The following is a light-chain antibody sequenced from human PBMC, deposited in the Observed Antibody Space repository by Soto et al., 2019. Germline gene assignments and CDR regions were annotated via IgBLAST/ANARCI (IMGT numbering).Light chain of an antibody. CDR2: LNSDGSH. V-gene: IGLV4-69*01. CDR1: SGHSNYA. CDR3: QTWGSGIVV. Sequence: QSVLTQSPSASASLGASVKLTCTLSSGHSNYAIAWHQQQSEKGPRYLMKLNSDGSHSKGDGIPDRFSGSSSGAERYLTISSLQSEDEADYCCQTWGSGIVVFGGGTTLTVL. J-gene: IGLJ2*01.